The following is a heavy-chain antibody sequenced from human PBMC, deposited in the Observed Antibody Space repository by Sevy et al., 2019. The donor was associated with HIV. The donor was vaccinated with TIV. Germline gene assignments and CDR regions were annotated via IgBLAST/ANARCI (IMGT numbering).Heavy chain of an antibody. Sequence: GGSLRLSCAAFGFTFSDHYMDWVRQAPGKGLEWVGRTRNKANSYTTEYAASVKGRFTISRDDSKNSLYLQMNSLKTEDTAVYYCARGRGGEFDYWGQGTLVTVSS. CDR3: ARGRGGEFDY. CDR2: TRNKANSYTT. V-gene: IGHV3-72*01. J-gene: IGHJ4*02. CDR1: GFTFSDHY. D-gene: IGHD3-16*01.